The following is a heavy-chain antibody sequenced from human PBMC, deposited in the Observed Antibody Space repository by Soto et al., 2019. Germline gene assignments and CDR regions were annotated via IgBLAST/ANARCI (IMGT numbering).Heavy chain of an antibody. D-gene: IGHD4-17*01. CDR2: IYYGGST. CDR3: ARGNSYGVVNWFDP. V-gene: IGHV4-31*03. CDR1: GGSISGGDHY. J-gene: IGHJ5*02. Sequence: SETLSLTCTVSGGSISGGDHYWSWIRQYPGKGLEWFGYIYYGGSTYYNPSLKSRVFISVDTSKNQFSLHLTSVTATDTAVYYCARGNSYGVVNWFDPWGQGTLVTVSS.